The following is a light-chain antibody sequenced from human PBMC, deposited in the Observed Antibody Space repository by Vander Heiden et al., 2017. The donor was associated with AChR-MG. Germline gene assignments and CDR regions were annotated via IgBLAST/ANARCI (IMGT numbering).Light chain of an antibody. CDR2: AAS. J-gene: IGKJ3*01. CDR3: VQDGSSFS. Sequence: EIVLTQSPGTLSLSPGERATLSCRASQSVSSSSLAWYQQKPGQAPRLLIYAASSRATGIPDRFGGSGSGTDFTLTISRLEPQNIAVYYCVQDGSSFSFGHGTKVDIQ. V-gene: IGKV3-20*01. CDR1: QSVSSSS.